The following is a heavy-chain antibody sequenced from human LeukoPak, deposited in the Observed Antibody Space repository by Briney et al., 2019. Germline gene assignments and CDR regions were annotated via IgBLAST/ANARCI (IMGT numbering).Heavy chain of an antibody. CDR3: AKDFGIAAVPSIKHWYFDF. D-gene: IGHD6-13*01. CDR2: ISSSGGTT. V-gene: IGHV3-23*01. Sequence: GGSLRLSCAASGFTFSSHAMSWVRQAPGKGLEWVSGISSSGGTTYYADSVKGRFTISRDNSKNTVDLQMNSLRAEDKAVYYCAKDFGIAAVPSIKHWYFDFWGRGTLVTVSS. CDR1: GFTFSSHA. J-gene: IGHJ2*01.